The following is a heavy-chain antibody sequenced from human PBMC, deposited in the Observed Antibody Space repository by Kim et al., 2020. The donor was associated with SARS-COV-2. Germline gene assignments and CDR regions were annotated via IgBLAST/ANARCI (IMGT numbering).Heavy chain of an antibody. CDR1: GLTFSTYS. CDR3: AGGGQSSGYYPFY. J-gene: IGHJ4*02. CDR2: ISGSRSYK. D-gene: IGHD3-22*01. V-gene: IGHV3-21*01. Sequence: GGSLRLSCAASGLTFSTYSMSWVRRAPGKGLEWVSSISGSRSYKYFADSVKGRFTISRDNAKNSLSLQMNSLRVEDTAVYFCAGGGQSSGYYPFYWGQGILVTVSS.